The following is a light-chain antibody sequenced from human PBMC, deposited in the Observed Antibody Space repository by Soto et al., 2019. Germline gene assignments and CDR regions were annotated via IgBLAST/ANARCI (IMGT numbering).Light chain of an antibody. CDR1: SSDVGGYNY. Sequence: QSVLTQPASVSGSPGQSITISCTGTSSDVGGYNYVSWYQQHPGKAPKLMIYDVSNRPSGVSNRFSGSKSGNTASLTISGLKAEDEADYYCSSSTSSSTTVFCGGTKLTVL. CDR2: DVS. CDR3: SSSTSSSTTV. J-gene: IGLJ3*02. V-gene: IGLV2-14*01.